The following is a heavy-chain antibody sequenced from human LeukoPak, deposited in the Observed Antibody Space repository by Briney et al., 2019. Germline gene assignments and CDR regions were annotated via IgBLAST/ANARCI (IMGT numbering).Heavy chain of an antibody. CDR3: ASSTASSGYYGGSTTDY. Sequence: PSETLSLTCTVSGGSVSSGSYYWSWIRQPPGKGLEWIGYIYYSGSTNYNPSLKSQVTISVDTSKNQFSLKLSSVTAADTAVYYCASSTASSGYYGGSTTDYWGQGTLVTVSS. D-gene: IGHD3-22*01. CDR2: IYYSGST. J-gene: IGHJ4*02. V-gene: IGHV4-61*01. CDR1: GGSVSSGSYY.